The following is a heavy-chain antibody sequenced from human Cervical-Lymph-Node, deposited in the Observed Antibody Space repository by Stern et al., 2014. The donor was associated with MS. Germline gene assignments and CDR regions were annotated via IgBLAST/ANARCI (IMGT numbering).Heavy chain of an antibody. V-gene: IGHV4-61*01. J-gene: IGHJ5*02. CDR1: GGSVSSRTYY. CDR3: ARDRGLGWFDP. Sequence: QLQLQESGPGLVKPSETLSLTCTVAGGSVSSRTYYWSWIRQPPGKGLEGIGYVYYSGSPNYTPSLKSRVTISVDTSKNQFSLKLRSVTAADTAVYYCARDRGLGWFDPWGQGTLVTVYS. CDR2: VYYSGSP. D-gene: IGHD7-27*01.